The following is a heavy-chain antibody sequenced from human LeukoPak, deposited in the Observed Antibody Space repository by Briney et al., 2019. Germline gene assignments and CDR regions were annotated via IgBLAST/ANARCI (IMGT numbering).Heavy chain of an antibody. V-gene: IGHV4-59*01. D-gene: IGHD6-13*01. J-gene: IGHJ5*02. CDR3: ARDLGAAAGLNLFDP. Sequence: SETLSLTCTVSGGSISSYYWSWIRQPPGKGLEWIGYIYYSGSTNYNPSLKSRVTISVDTSKNQFSLKLSSVTAADTAVYYCARDLGAAAGLNLFDPWGQGTLVTVSS. CDR1: GGSISSYY. CDR2: IYYSGST.